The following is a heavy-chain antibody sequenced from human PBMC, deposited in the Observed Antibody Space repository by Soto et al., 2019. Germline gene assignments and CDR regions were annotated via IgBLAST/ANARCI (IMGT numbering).Heavy chain of an antibody. D-gene: IGHD2-8*01. CDR3: ARDGRYCTNGVCYPRPYYYYGMDV. CDR1: GYTFTSYA. Sequence: ASVKVSCKASGYTFTSYAMHWVRQAPGQRLEWMGWINAGNGNTKYSQKFQGRVTMTTDTSTSTAYMELRSLRSDDTAVYYCARDGRYCTNGVCYPRPYYYYGMDVWGQGTTVTVSS. V-gene: IGHV1-3*01. CDR2: INAGNGNT. J-gene: IGHJ6*02.